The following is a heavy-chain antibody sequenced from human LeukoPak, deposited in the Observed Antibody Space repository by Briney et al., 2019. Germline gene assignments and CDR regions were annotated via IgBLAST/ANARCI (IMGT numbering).Heavy chain of an antibody. CDR2: IGAYNGNT. CDR3: ARVVYGSGEGAV. V-gene: IGHV1-18*01. Sequence: GASVKVSCEASGYTFTSYGISWVRQAPGQGLEWMGWIGAYNGNTNYAQKLQGRVTMTTDTSMSTAYVELRSLRSDDTAVYYCARVVYGSGEGAVWGQGTTVTVSS. J-gene: IGHJ6*02. D-gene: IGHD3-10*01. CDR1: GYTFTSYG.